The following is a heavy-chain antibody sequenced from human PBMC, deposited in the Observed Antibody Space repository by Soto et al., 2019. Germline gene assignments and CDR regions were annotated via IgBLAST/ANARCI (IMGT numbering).Heavy chain of an antibody. CDR3: ARDMTFDY. V-gene: IGHV3-48*01. CDR2: ISSSSSTI. Sequence: GGSLRLSCAASGFTFSSYSMNWVRQAPGKGLEWVSYISSSSSTIYYADSMKGRFTISRDNAKNSLYLQMNSLRAEDTAVYYCARDMTFDYWGQGTLVTVSS. J-gene: IGHJ4*02. CDR1: GFTFSSYS. D-gene: IGHD3-16*01.